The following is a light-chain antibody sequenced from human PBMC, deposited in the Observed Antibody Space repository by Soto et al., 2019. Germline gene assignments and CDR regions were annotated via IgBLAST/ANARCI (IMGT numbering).Light chain of an antibody. J-gene: IGKJ4*01. V-gene: IGKV3-11*01. CDR2: DVS. CDR1: QSVRTY. Sequence: EIVLTQSPATLSLSPGERATLSCRASQSVRTYLAWYQQKAGRAPRLLIYDVSNRATGIPARFSGSGSGTDFTLTISSLEPEDFAVYYCQQRNTWPLTFGGGTKVEIK. CDR3: QQRNTWPLT.